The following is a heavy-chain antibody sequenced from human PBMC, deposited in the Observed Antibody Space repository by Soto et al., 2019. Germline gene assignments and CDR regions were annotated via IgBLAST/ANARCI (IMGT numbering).Heavy chain of an antibody. D-gene: IGHD3-10*01. CDR2: TYYRSKWYN. CDR3: ARSSLVRGVISHNYFYSMDV. V-gene: IGHV6-1*01. CDR1: GDSVSSNSAA. J-gene: IGHJ6*03. Sequence: SQTLSLTCAISGDSVSSNSAAWNWIRQSPSRGLEWLGRTYYRSKWYNDYAVSVKSRITINPDTSKNHFSLKVTSVTAADTAVYHCARSSLVRGVISHNYFYSMDVWGKGTTVTVSS.